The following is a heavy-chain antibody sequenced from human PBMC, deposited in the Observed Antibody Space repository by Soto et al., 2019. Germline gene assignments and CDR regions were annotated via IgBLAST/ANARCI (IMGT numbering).Heavy chain of an antibody. CDR1: GASISGFY. J-gene: IGHJ5*02. D-gene: IGHD1-1*01. V-gene: IGHV4-4*07. Sequence: PSETLSLTCTVSGASISGFYWSWIRKSAGKGLEWIGRIYATGTTDYNPSLKSRVMMSVDTSKKQFSLKLRSVTAADTAVYYCVRDGTKTLRDWFDPWGQGISVTVAS. CDR2: IYATGTT. CDR3: VRDGTKTLRDWFDP.